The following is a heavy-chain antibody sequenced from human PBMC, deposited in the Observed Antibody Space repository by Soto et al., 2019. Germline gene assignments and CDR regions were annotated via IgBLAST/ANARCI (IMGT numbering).Heavy chain of an antibody. V-gene: IGHV3-64*01. CDR1: GFPFSSYA. J-gene: IGHJ6*02. Sequence: PGGSLRLSSAASGFPFSSYAMHWVRQAPGKGLEYVSDITSNGGNTDYASSVKGRFTISRDNSKNTLYLQMGSLRAEDMAVYYCARRIPFGYGMDVWGQGTTVTVS. CDR2: ITSNGGNT. D-gene: IGHD2-21*01. CDR3: ARRIPFGYGMDV.